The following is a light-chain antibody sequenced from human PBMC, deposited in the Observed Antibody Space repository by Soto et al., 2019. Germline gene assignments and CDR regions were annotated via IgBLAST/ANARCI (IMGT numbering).Light chain of an antibody. CDR3: QQRASWPLT. J-gene: IGKJ4*01. V-gene: IGKV3-11*01. CDR2: VAS. Sequence: EIVLTQSPATLSLSPGERATLSCRASQSVTRYLVWYQQKPGRAPRLLIYVASNRATGIPARFSGSGSGTDLTLTISSLEPEDFAVYYGQQRASWPLTFGGGTKVEIK. CDR1: QSVTRY.